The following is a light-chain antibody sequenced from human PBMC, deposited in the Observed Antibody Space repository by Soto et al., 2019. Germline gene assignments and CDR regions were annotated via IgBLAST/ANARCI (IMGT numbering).Light chain of an antibody. V-gene: IGKV3-15*01. J-gene: IGKJ1*01. CDR2: DAS. Sequence: EIVMTQAPATLSVSPGERATLSCRASQSVRTNLAWYRQKPGQAPPLLIYDASIRATGIPARFSGSGSGTEFTLTVRSVQSEDFAVYYCQQDNDWPPWTFAHGTQVEIK. CDR1: QSVRTN. CDR3: QQDNDWPPWT.